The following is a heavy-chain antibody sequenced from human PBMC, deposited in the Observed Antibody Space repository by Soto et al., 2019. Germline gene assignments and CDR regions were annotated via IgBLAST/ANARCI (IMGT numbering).Heavy chain of an antibody. V-gene: IGHV4-30-4*01. CDR3: ARDTKYGDYDPY. J-gene: IGHJ4*02. D-gene: IGHD4-17*01. CDR1: GGSISSGDYY. Sequence: QVQLQESGPGLVKPSQTLSLTCTVSGGSISSGDYYWSWIRQPPGKGLEWIGYIYYSGSTYYNPSIKSRVTISVYTSKNQFSLKLSSVTAADTAVYYCARDTKYGDYDPYWGQGTLVTVSS. CDR2: IYYSGST.